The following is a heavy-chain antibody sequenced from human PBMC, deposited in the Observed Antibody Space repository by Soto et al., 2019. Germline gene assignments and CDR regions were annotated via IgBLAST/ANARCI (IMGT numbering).Heavy chain of an antibody. V-gene: IGHV4-39*01. CDR3: ARGYYDAEHDYFDY. J-gene: IGHJ4*02. CDR1: GGSISSSSYY. CDR2: IYYSGST. Sequence: QLQLQESGPGLVKPSETLSLTCTVSGGSISSSSYYWGWIRQPPGKGLEWIGSIYYSGSTYYNPSLKSRVTISVDTSKNQFSLKLSSVTAADTAVYYCARGYYDAEHDYFDYWGQGTLVTVSS. D-gene: IGHD3-22*01.